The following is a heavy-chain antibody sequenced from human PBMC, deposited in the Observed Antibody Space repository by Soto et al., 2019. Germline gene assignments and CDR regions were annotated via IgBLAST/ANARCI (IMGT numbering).Heavy chain of an antibody. CDR2: MSHIGSV. CDR1: GVSIGSNYY. J-gene: IGHJ4*02. V-gene: IGHV4-4*02. D-gene: IGHD6-19*01. CDR3: ASGLGWYAIDS. Sequence: QVLLQESGPGLVQPSGTLSLSCVVSGVSIGSNYYWGWVRQSPGKGLEWLGDMSHIGSVNYNPSLRSRVTISIDKSQSPFSLTLTSVAAADTAVYYCASGLGWYAIDSWGQGTLVIVSS.